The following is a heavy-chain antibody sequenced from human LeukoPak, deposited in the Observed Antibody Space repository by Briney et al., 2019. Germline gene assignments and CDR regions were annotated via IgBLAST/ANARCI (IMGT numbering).Heavy chain of an antibody. CDR1: GFTFSSYA. CDR3: ARRMVYAIVGFDY. V-gene: IGHV3-23*01. D-gene: IGHD2-8*01. J-gene: IGHJ4*02. CDR2: ISGSGGST. Sequence: GGSLRLSCAASGFTFSSYAISWVRQAPGKGLEWVSAISGSGGSTYYADSVKGRFTISRDNSTNTLYLQINNLRAEDRAIYYCARRMVYAIVGFDYWGQGTLVTVSS.